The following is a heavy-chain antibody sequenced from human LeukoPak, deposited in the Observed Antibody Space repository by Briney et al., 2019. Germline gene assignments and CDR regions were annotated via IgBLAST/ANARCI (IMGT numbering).Heavy chain of an antibody. D-gene: IGHD4-17*01. CDR3: ARPGYYGDYAFDY. CDR1: GDSISSSSYF. V-gene: IGHV4-39*01. Sequence: PSETLSLTCTVSGDSISSSSYFWGWIRQPPGKGLEWIGSISYSWNTYYNPSLKSRVTISVDTSKNQFSLNLNSVTAADTAVYYCARPGYYGDYAFDYWGQGTLVTVSS. J-gene: IGHJ4*02. CDR2: ISYSWNT.